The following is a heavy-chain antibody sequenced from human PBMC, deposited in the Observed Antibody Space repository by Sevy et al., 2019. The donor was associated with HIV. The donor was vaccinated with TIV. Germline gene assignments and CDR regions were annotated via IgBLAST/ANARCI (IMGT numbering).Heavy chain of an antibody. CDR3: ARGPGVVAVAALNWFDH. V-gene: IGHV3-30*04. CDR1: GLTFSSYA. Sequence: GGSLRLSCAASGLTFSSYAMHWVRQAPGKGLEWVAVISYDGSDKYFADSVKGRFTISRDNSKNTLFLQMNSLRTEDTAVYYCARGPGVVAVAALNWFDHWGQGTLVTVSS. J-gene: IGHJ5*02. D-gene: IGHD2-15*01. CDR2: ISYDGSDK.